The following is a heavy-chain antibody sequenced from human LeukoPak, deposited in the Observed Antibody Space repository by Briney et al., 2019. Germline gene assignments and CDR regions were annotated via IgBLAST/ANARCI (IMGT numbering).Heavy chain of an antibody. CDR2: IDWDDDK. J-gene: IGHJ4*02. Sequence: SGPTLVNPTQTLTPTCTFSGFSLGTRGMRVSWIRQPPVKALEWLARIDWDDDKFYRTSLKTRLTISKDTSKNQVVLTMTDMDPVDTATYYCARMTVTTPFDYWGQGTLVTVSS. CDR3: ARMTVTTPFDY. CDR1: GFSLGTRGMR. D-gene: IGHD4-17*01. V-gene: IGHV2-70*04.